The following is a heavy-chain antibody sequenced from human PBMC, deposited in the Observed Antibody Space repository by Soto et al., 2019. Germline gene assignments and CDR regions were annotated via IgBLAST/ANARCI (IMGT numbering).Heavy chain of an antibody. CDR3: AKAPPKYCSSTSCSPFDY. V-gene: IGHV3-23*01. Sequence: EVQLLESGGGLVQPGGSLRLSCAASGFTFSSYAMSWVRQAPGKGLEWVSAISGSGGSTYYADSVKGRFTISRDNSKNKLYLQMNRLRAEDTAVYYCAKAPPKYCSSTSCSPFDYWGQGTLVTVSS. D-gene: IGHD2-2*01. CDR1: GFTFSSYA. CDR2: ISGSGGST. J-gene: IGHJ4*02.